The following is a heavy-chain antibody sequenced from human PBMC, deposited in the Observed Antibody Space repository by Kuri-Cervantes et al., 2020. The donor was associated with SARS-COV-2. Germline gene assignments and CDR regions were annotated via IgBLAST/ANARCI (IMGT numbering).Heavy chain of an antibody. J-gene: IGHJ4*02. CDR1: GGSFSNYY. Sequence: SETLSLTCAVYGGSFSNYYWSWIRQPPGRGLEWIGYIYYTGKSNYNPSLESRVSMSLAASESRFFLTLTSVTAADTAMYYCASGNDFSLDYWGQGILVTVSS. D-gene: IGHD4-11*01. CDR3: ASGNDFSLDY. V-gene: IGHV4-59*01. CDR2: IYYTGKS.